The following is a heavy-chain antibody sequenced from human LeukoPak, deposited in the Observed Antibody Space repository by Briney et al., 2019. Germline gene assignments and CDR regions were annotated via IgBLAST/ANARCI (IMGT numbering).Heavy chain of an antibody. CDR2: INPNSGGT. CDR3: ARDTAMADAFDI. D-gene: IGHD5-18*01. CDR1: GYTFTGYY. V-gene: IGHV1-2*02. J-gene: IGHJ3*02. Sequence: ASVKVSCKASGYTFTGYYMHWVRQAPGQGLEWMGWINPNSGGTNYAQKFQGRVTMTRDTSISTAYMELSRLRSDDTAVYYCARDTAMADAFDIWGQGTMVTVSS.